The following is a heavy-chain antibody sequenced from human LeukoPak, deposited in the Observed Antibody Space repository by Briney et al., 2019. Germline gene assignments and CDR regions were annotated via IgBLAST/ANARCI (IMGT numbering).Heavy chain of an antibody. CDR3: AKAGFPGIAAAGGFHY. CDR1: GFTFSSYE. V-gene: IGHV3-23*01. D-gene: IGHD6-13*01. Sequence: GGSLRLSCAASGFTFSSYEMNWVRQAPGRGLEWVSAISGSGGSTYYADSVKGRFTISRGNSKNTLYLQMNSLRAEDTAVYYCAKAGFPGIAAAGGFHYWGQGTLVTVPS. J-gene: IGHJ4*02. CDR2: ISGSGGST.